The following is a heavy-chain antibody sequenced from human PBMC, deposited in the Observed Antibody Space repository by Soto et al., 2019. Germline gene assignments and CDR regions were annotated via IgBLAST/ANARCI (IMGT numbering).Heavy chain of an antibody. V-gene: IGHV5-10-1*01. CDR3: ATGDHLPAEVTGISFSF. Sequence: LTISCECSGYSFTSYWIIWVRQMPGKCLECMGIIDPSDSYTNYSPSFQFHVTISSDKSISTASLQGRSLKAWDTAVYYCATGDHLPAEVTGISFSFGGQGTRVTVSS. D-gene: IGHD2-21*02. CDR1: GYSFTSYW. J-gene: IGHJ4*02. CDR2: IDPSDSYT.